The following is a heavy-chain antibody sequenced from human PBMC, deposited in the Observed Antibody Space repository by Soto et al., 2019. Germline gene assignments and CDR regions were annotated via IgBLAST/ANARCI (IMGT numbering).Heavy chain of an antibody. D-gene: IGHD1-20*01. V-gene: IGHV1-2*04. J-gene: IGHJ4*01. CDR3: ARDGRNTYNSREVWDFDY. CDR1: GYTFAAYY. CDR2: IKPDSGGT. Sequence: ASVKDSCTTSGYTFAAYYIHWVRQVPGQGLEWMGWIKPDSGGTYSAQNFQDWVTLTRDTSINTAYMELRRLRSDDTAVYYCARDGRNTYNSREVWDFDYWG.